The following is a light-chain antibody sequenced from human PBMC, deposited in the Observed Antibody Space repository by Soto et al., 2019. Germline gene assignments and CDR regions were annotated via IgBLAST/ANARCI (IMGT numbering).Light chain of an antibody. CDR1: QDVTTN. Sequence: EIRMTQFPATLSASPGGGATLSCRAAQDVTTNFAWYQLKRGQPPRLLIYDISTRATGVPARFSGSGSGTDFTLTISRLEPEDFAVYHCQQYGSLSWTFGQGTKVDIK. J-gene: IGKJ1*01. V-gene: IGKV3-15*01. CDR3: QQYGSLSWT. CDR2: DIS.